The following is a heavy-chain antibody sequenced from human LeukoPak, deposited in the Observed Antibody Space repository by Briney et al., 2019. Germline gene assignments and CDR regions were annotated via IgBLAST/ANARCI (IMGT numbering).Heavy chain of an antibody. CDR3: VISATARGGFDY. Sequence: PGGSLRLSCAASGFTFSTYAMHWVRQAPGKGLEWVALISYDGSSQSYADSVKGRFTISRDNSKNTLYLQMNSLRAEDTAVYYCVISATARGGFDYWGQGTLVTVSS. CDR1: GFTFSTYA. J-gene: IGHJ4*02. D-gene: IGHD2-21*02. V-gene: IGHV3-30-3*01. CDR2: ISYDGSSQ.